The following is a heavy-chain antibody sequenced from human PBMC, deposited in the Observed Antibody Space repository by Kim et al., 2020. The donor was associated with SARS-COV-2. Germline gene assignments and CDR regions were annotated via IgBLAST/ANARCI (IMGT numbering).Heavy chain of an antibody. CDR2: IYYSGST. CDR1: GGSISSGGYY. V-gene: IGHV4-31*03. Sequence: SETLSLTCTVSGGSISSGGYYWSWIRQHPGKGLEWIGYIYYSGSTYYNPSLKSRVTISVDTSKNQFSLKLSSVTAADTAVYYCARGDGSGSPYGMDVWGQRTTVTVSS. J-gene: IGHJ6*02. D-gene: IGHD3-10*01. CDR3: ARGDGSGSPYGMDV.